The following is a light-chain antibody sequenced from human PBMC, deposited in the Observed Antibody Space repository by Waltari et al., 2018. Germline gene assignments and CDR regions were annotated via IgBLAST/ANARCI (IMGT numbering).Light chain of an antibody. Sequence: DIQLTQAPSSLSASVGDRATLTCRASQSISGYLTWYQQKPGKAPKVLIYATASLQSGVPSRFSGSGSGTDFTLTITSLQPEDFATYYCQQSYRTPPLTFGGGTKVEIK. CDR1: QSISGY. J-gene: IGKJ4*01. CDR2: ATA. CDR3: QQSYRTPPLT. V-gene: IGKV1-39*01.